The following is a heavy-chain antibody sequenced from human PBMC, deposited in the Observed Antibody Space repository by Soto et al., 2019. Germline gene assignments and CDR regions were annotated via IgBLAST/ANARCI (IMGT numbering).Heavy chain of an antibody. CDR1: GFTFSSYE. D-gene: IGHD2-15*01. V-gene: IGHV3-48*03. CDR2: ISSSGSTI. J-gene: IGHJ3*02. Sequence: GGSLRLSCAPSGFTFSSYEMNWVRQAPGKGLEWVSYISSSGSTIYYADSVKGRFTISRDNAKNSLYLQMNSLRAEDTAVYYCAGESGSLVAATGDAFDIWGQGTMVTVSS. CDR3: AGESGSLVAATGDAFDI.